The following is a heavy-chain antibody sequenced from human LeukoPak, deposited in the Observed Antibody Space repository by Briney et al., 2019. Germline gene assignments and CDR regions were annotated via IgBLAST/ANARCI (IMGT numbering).Heavy chain of an antibody. Sequence: GGSLRLSCAASGFTFSGYAMHWVRQAPGKGLEWVAVISYDGSNKYYADSVKGRFTISRGNSKNTLYLQMNSLRAEDTAVYYCATDSSGPEYYYYGMDVWGQGTTVTVSS. CDR3: ATDSSGPEYYYYGMDV. D-gene: IGHD3-22*01. V-gene: IGHV3-30*04. CDR2: ISYDGSNK. J-gene: IGHJ6*02. CDR1: GFTFSGYA.